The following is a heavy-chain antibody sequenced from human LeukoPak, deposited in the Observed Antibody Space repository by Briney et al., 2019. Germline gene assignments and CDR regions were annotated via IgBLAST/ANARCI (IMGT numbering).Heavy chain of an antibody. J-gene: IGHJ4*02. D-gene: IGHD3-10*01. CDR2: ISSSSNTI. V-gene: IGHV3-48*04. CDR3: ARDLETCHYGSGSYRPFHY. CDR1: GFTLKTYS. Sequence: GGSLRLSCAASGFTLKTYSMNWVRQAPGKGLEWVSYISSSSNTIHYADSVKGRFTISRDNVKNSLYLQMNSLRAEDTAIYYCARDLETCHYGSGSYRPFHYWGQGTLVTVSS.